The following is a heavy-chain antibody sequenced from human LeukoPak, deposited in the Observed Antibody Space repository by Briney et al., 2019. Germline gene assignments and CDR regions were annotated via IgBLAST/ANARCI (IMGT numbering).Heavy chain of an antibody. V-gene: IGHV1-46*01. D-gene: IGHD6-19*01. J-gene: IGHJ3*02. Sequence: ASVKVSCKASGYSLTDYYMHWVRQAPGQGLEWMGVFNRSADNTGYAQKFQGRLTMTRDMSTSTIYMELSSLRSEDTAVYFCASGIVVADFDAFDIWGQGTMITVSS. CDR3: ASGIVVADFDAFDI. CDR2: FNRSADNT. CDR1: GYSLTDYY.